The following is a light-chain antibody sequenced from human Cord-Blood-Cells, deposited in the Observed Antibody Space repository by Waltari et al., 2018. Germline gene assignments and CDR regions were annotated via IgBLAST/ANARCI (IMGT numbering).Light chain of an antibody. Sequence: DIQMTQSSSPPSASVGVRVTTTCQACQEISNYLNWYQHKPGKAPKLLIYDASNLETAVPSRFSGSGSGTDFTCNISSLRPEDIATYYCQQCDSLPITFGQGTRLEIK. CDR3: QQCDSLPIT. J-gene: IGKJ5*01. V-gene: IGKV1-33*01. CDR2: DAS. CDR1: QEISNY.